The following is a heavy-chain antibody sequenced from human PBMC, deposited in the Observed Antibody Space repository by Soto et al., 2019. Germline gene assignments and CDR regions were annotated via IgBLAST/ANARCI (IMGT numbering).Heavy chain of an antibody. Sequence: QVQLQESGPGLVKPSETLSLTCTVSGDSISSYYWSWIRQPPGKGLEWIGYIYYSGGTNYNPSPKSRVTASEDTAKDQFSLRLSSVTAADTAVYYCARLYGLDAFDIWGQGTMVTVSA. V-gene: IGHV4-59*01. D-gene: IGHD4-17*01. CDR2: IYYSGGT. J-gene: IGHJ3*02. CDR1: GDSISSYY. CDR3: ARLYGLDAFDI.